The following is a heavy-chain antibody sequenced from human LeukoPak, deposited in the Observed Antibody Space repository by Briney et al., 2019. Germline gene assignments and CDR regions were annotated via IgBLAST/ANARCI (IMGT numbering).Heavy chain of an antibody. Sequence: GGSLRLSCAASGFTVSNNYMTWVRQAPGKGLEWVSVIYSDGSTYYADSVKGRFTISRDNSKNTLYLQMNSLRAEDTAVYYCAKDLYGDSSVVGHFDLWGRGTLVTVSS. V-gene: IGHV3-66*02. D-gene: IGHD3-22*01. J-gene: IGHJ2*01. CDR2: IYSDGST. CDR3: AKDLYGDSSVVGHFDL. CDR1: GFTVSNNY.